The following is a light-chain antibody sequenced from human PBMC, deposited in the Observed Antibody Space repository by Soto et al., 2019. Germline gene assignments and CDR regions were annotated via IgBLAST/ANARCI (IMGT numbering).Light chain of an antibody. V-gene: IGLV1-40*01. Sequence: QSALTQPPSVSGAPGQRVTISCTGSSSNIGAGYVVHWYQQLPGTAPKLLFYGNRNRPSGVPDRFSGSKSGTSASLAITGLQAEDEADYYCQSYDSSLSGWVFGGGTKLTVL. CDR2: GNR. CDR1: SSNIGAGYV. CDR3: QSYDSSLSGWV. J-gene: IGLJ3*02.